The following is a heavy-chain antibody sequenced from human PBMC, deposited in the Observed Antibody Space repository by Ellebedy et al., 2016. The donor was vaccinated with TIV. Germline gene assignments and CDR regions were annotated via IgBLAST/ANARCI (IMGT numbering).Heavy chain of an antibody. CDR1: GGSISHRSSY. J-gene: IGHJ4*02. V-gene: IGHV4-39*07. D-gene: IGHD2/OR15-2a*01. CDR2: VFHSGRP. Sequence: SETLSLTCVVSGGSISHRSSYWAWIRQPPGKGLEWIAAVFHSGRPNYNSSLRSRVTTSIDTSKNQFSLKVNSVTAADTAVYYCARTFTERLGGLTTHWVLDYWGQGTLVTVSS. CDR3: ARTFTERLGGLTTHWVLDY.